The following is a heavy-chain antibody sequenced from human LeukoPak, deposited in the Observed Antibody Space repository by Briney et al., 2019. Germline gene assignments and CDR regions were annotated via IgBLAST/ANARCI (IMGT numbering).Heavy chain of an antibody. V-gene: IGHV3-43*01. J-gene: IGHJ4*02. Sequence: GGSLRLSCAASGFTFDDYTMHWVRQPPGKGLEWVSLINWDGDITEYADSVKGRFTISRDNSKNSLFLQMNSQRTEDTALYYCAKGNILTGPPDSWGQGTLVTVSS. CDR1: GFTFDDYT. D-gene: IGHD3-9*01. CDR3: AKGNILTGPPDS. CDR2: INWDGDIT.